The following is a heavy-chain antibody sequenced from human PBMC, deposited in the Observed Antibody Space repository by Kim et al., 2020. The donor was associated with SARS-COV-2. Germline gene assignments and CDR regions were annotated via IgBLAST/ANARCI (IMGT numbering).Heavy chain of an antibody. CDR2: FEPENGET. Sequence: ASVKVSCKVSGYTLSDLSMHWVRQAPGRGLEWMGGFEPENGETVYAQKFKGRVTMTADTSTDTAYMEVSSPTYEDTAVYYCATDTVRYGMDVWGQGTTVTVSS. D-gene: IGHD4-17*01. CDR3: ATDTVRYGMDV. CDR1: GYTLSDLS. J-gene: IGHJ6*02. V-gene: IGHV1-24*01.